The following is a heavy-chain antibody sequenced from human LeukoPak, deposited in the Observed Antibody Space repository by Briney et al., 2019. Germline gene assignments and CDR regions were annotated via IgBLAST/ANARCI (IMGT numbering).Heavy chain of an antibody. CDR2: IIPIFGTA. Sequence: SVKVSCKASGGTFSSYAISWVRQAPGQGLEWVGGIIPIFGTANYAQKFQGRVTITADESTSTAYMELSSLRSEDTAVYYCARGRGAGRPYYFDYWGQGTLVTVSS. V-gene: IGHV1-69*13. CDR1: GGTFSSYA. D-gene: IGHD1-26*01. J-gene: IGHJ4*02. CDR3: ARGRGAGRPYYFDY.